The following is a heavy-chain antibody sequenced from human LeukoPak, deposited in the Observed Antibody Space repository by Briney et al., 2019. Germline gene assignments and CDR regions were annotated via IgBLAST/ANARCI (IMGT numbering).Heavy chain of an antibody. CDR3: ARGTYYYYYYMDV. CDR2: IYSSGST. CDR1: DGSISDYH. Sequence: SETLSLTCTVSDGSISDYHWSWIRQPPGKGLKWVGNIYSSGSTIYNPSLKSRVTISLDTSRNQFSLKLTSVTAADTAVYYCARGTYYYYYYMDVWGKGTTVTVSS. J-gene: IGHJ6*03. V-gene: IGHV4-4*09.